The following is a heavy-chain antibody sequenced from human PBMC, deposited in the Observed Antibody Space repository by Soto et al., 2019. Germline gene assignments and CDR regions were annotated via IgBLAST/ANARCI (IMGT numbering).Heavy chain of an antibody. D-gene: IGHD3-9*01. CDR3: AIASLADIFRTFCV. V-gene: IGHV4-59*01. CDR2: VFHTGTN. CDR1: GGSISSTYY. J-gene: IGHJ6*01. Sequence: SETLSLTCTVSGGSISSTYYWWWLRQPPGKVVELGGFVFHTGTNYNTPSLESRVTLSISTSKNQFSLPLTSVAAAATAIYYCAIASLADIFRTFCVWGPGTTVHRLL.